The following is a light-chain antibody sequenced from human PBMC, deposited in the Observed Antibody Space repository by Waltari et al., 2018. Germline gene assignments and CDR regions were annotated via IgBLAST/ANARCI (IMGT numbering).Light chain of an antibody. CDR3: QQLHSYPHT. V-gene: IGKV1-9*01. CDR1: QDISIF. J-gene: IGKJ2*01. CDR2: AAS. Sequence: DIQLTQSPSFLSVVVGDRVTITCRASQDISIFLAWYQQTPGKAPKLLIFAASDLQSGVPLRFSGTGSGTEFTLTISSLRPEDFATYYCQQLHSYPHTFGQGTTLAIK.